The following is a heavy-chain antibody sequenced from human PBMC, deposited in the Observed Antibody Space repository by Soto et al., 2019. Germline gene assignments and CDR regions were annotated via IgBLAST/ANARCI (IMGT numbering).Heavy chain of an antibody. CDR3: SNGPPNFTTTLVAGHYW. CDR2: ISGSGGST. Sequence: GWSPRIACSASGFTLSSNAMSWVRQAPGKGLEWVSAISGSGGSTYYADSVKGRFTISRDNSKNTLYLQMNSLRAEDTAVYYCSNGPPNFTTTLVAGHYW. V-gene: IGHV3-23*01. CDR1: GFTLSSNA. J-gene: IGHJ2*01. D-gene: IGHD3-22*01.